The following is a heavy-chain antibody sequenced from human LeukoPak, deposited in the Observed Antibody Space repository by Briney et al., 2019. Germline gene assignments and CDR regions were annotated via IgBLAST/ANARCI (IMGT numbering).Heavy chain of an antibody. CDR1: GGSISSYY. CDR3: ANSIRGSRWAFAI. CDR2: IYYSGST. J-gene: IGHJ3*02. V-gene: IGHV4-59*01. D-gene: IGHD4-23*01. Sequence: SETLSLTCTVTGGSISSYYWSWIRQPPGKGLEWIGYIYYSGSTNYNPSLKSRVTIAVDTSKNQFSLKLNSVTAADTAVYYSANSIRGSRWAFAIWGQGTLVTVSS.